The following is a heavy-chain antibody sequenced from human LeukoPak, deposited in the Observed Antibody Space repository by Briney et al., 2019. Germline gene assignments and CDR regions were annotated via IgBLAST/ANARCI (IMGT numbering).Heavy chain of an antibody. CDR3: AAQSIAAAGMDY. Sequence: SVTVSCKASGFTFTSSAMQWVRQARGQRREWIGWIIVGSGNTNYAQKFQERVTITRDTSTSTAYMELSSLRSEDTAVYYCAAQSIAAAGMDYWGQGTLVTVSS. D-gene: IGHD6-13*01. V-gene: IGHV1-58*02. CDR2: IIVGSGNT. J-gene: IGHJ4*02. CDR1: GFTFTSSA.